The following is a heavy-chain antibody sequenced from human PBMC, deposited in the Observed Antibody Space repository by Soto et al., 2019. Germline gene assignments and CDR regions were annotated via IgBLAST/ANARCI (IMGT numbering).Heavy chain of an antibody. CDR3: AKTYYYGSGSYYYYMDV. D-gene: IGHD3-10*01. J-gene: IGHJ6*03. CDR2: ISYDGSNK. Sequence: GGSLRLSCAASGFTFSSYGMHWVRQAPGKGLEWVAVISYDGSNKYYADSVKGRFTISRDNSKNTLYLQMNSLRAEDTAVYYCAKTYYYGSGSYYYYMDVWGKGTTVTVSS. CDR1: GFTFSSYG. V-gene: IGHV3-30*18.